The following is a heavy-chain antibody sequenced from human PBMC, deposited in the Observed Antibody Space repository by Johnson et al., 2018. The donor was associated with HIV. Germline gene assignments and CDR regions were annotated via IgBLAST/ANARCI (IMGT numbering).Heavy chain of an antibody. CDR2: IYSGGRT. CDR3: ARDRGVFWNNDYKGDAFDI. Sequence: VQLVESGGGLVQPGGSLRLSCAASGFTVSSNYMSWVRQAPGKGLEWVSIIYSGGRTYHADSVKGRFTLSRDNSKNTLYLQMNSLRAEDTAVYYCARDRGVFWNNDYKGDAFDIWGHGTMVTVSS. D-gene: IGHD3-3*01. J-gene: IGHJ3*02. V-gene: IGHV3-53*01. CDR1: GFTVSSNY.